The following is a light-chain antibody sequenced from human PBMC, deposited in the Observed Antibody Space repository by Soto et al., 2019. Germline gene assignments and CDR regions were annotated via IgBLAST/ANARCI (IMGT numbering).Light chain of an antibody. J-gene: IGLJ1*01. V-gene: IGLV2-8*01. CDR3: STYVGSNRAYV. CDR2: EVS. Sequence: QSALTQPPSASGSPGQSVTISCTGTSSDVGNYNYVSWYQQHPGKAPKLIIYEVSKRPSGVPDRFSGSKSGNTASLTVSGLQPAEEEDYYCSTYVGSNRAYVFGTGTKLTVL. CDR1: SSDVGNYNY.